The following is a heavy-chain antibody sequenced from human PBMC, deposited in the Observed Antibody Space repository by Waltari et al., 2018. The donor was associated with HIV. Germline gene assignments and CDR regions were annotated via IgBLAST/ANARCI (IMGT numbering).Heavy chain of an antibody. CDR3: AREMDTFRGPEAFDV. CDR2: LCYHGGD. J-gene: IGHJ3*01. D-gene: IGHD1-26*01. Sequence: RLQESGPGRLKPSETSSLSCSVSGVSVFVTGFLWAWFRQSPGRGFDWIARLCYHGGDFRNRSFSGRVHLSAGPSGDQFSLRLTSVTAADTATYFCAREMDTFRGPEAFDVWGRGTRVVVSS. V-gene: IGHV4-39*02. CDR1: GVSVFVTGFL.